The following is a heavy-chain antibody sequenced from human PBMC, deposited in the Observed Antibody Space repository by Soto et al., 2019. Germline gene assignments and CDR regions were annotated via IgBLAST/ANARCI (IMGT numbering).Heavy chain of an antibody. V-gene: IGHV3-23*01. J-gene: IGHJ6*02. CDR3: AKDQNKYCSGGSCWTYYYGMDV. CDR1: GFTFSSYA. CDR2: ISGSGGST. Sequence: EVQLLESGGGLVQPGGSLRLSCAASGFTFSSYAMSWVRQAPGKGLEWVSDISGSGGSTYYADSVKGRFTISRDNSKNTLYLQMNSLRAEDTAVYYCAKDQNKYCSGGSCWTYYYGMDVWGQGTTVTVSS. D-gene: IGHD2-15*01.